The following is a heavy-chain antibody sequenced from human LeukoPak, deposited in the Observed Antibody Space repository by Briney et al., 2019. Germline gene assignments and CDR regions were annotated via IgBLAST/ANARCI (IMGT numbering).Heavy chain of an antibody. Sequence: SETLSLTCTVSGGSISSGGYYWSWIRQPPGKGLEWIGYIYYSGSTNYNPSLKSRVTISVDTSKNQFSLKLSSVTAADTAVYYCARVRVGATDYWGQGTLVTVSS. V-gene: IGHV4-61*08. CDR3: ARVRVGATDY. CDR2: IYYSGST. D-gene: IGHD1-26*01. CDR1: GGSISSGGYY. J-gene: IGHJ4*02.